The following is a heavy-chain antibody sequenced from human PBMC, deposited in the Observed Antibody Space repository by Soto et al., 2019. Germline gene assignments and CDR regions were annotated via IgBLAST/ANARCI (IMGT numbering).Heavy chain of an antibody. J-gene: IGHJ4*02. CDR3: AREGETDYDILTGYYDY. Sequence: GGSLRLSCAASGFTFSSYSMNWVRQAPGKGLEWVSSISSSSSYIYYADSVKGRFTISRDNAKNSLYLQMNSLRAEDTAVYYCAREGETDYDILTGYYDYWGQGTLVTVSS. D-gene: IGHD3-9*01. CDR2: ISSSSSYI. V-gene: IGHV3-21*01. CDR1: GFTFSSYS.